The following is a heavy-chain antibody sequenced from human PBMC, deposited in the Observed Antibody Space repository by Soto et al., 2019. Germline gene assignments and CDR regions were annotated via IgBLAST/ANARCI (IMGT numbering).Heavy chain of an antibody. CDR2: TWFDGSKK. D-gene: IGHD2-15*01. V-gene: IGHV3-33*01. CDR1: GFTFTSFG. Sequence: GGSLRLSCATSGFTFTSFGMHWVRQAPGKGLEWVAVTWFDGSKKYLADSVKGRFTISRDNSKSTVYLQMNSLRVEDTAVYYCATDPRGGGFGNFDYWGKGT. CDR3: ATDPRGGGFGNFDY. J-gene: IGHJ4*02.